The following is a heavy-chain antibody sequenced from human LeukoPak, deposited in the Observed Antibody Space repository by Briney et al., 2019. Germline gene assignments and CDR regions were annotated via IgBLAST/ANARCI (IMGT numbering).Heavy chain of an antibody. CDR2: ISGGGTAI. Sequence: GGSLRLSCAASGFTFSDYYMSWIRLAPGKGMDCVAYISGGGTAIYCADSVRGRFTISRDNAKNSLYLEMNSLRVDDTGVYYCARWNRALDTWGQGTLVTVSS. D-gene: IGHD1-1*01. V-gene: IGHV3-11*04. CDR3: ARWNRALDT. CDR1: GFTFSDYY. J-gene: IGHJ5*02.